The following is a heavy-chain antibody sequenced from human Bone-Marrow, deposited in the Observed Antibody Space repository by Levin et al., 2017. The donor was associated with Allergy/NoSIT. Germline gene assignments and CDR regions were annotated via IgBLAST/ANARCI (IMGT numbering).Heavy chain of an antibody. CDR1: GFTFGDYA. CDR3: TRDIGYCSGGSCYLNYYFDY. V-gene: IGHV3-49*03. Sequence: GGSLRLSCTASGFTFGDYAMSWFRQAPGKGLEWVGFIRSKAYGGTTEYAASVKGRFTISRDDSKSIAYLQMNSLKTEDTAVYYCTRDIGYCSGGSCYLNYYFDYWGQGTLVTVSS. J-gene: IGHJ4*02. CDR2: IRSKAYGGTT. D-gene: IGHD2-15*01.